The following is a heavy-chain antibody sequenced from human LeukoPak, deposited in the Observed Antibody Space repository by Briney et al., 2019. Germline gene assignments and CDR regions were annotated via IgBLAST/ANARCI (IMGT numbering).Heavy chain of an antibody. D-gene: IGHD1-14*01. Sequence: GGSLRLSCAASGFTFDDYAMHWVRQAPGKGLEWVLGISWNSGSIGYADSVKGRFTISRDNAKNSLYLQMNSLRAEDTALYYCATGTAVTLGSFDYWGQGTLVTVSS. CDR2: ISWNSGSI. CDR3: ATGTAVTLGSFDY. J-gene: IGHJ4*02. CDR1: GFTFDDYA. V-gene: IGHV3-9*01.